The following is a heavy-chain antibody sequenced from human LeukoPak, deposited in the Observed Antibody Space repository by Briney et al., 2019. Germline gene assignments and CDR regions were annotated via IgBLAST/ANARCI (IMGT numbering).Heavy chain of an antibody. CDR3: ARDVEGGTFDI. J-gene: IGHJ3*02. Sequence: PGGSLRLSCAASGFTFSQFWMNWVRQAPGRGLEGVANIDQSGGRNNYVDSVKGRYTISRDNAKNSLFLEMSCPRADDTAVYFCARDVEGGTFDIWGQGTTVTVSS. D-gene: IGHD3-16*01. CDR1: GFTFSQFW. V-gene: IGHV3-7*05. CDR2: IDQSGGRN.